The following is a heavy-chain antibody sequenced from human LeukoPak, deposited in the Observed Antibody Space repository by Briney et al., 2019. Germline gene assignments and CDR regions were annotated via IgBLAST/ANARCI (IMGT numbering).Heavy chain of an antibody. CDR3: ARVYYDILTGYYSAPYLPFDY. J-gene: IGHJ4*02. Sequence: ASVKVSCKASGGTSSSYAISWVRQAPGQGLEWMGGIIPIFGTANYAQKLQGRVTMTTDTSTSTAYMELRSLRSDDTAVYYCARVYYDILTGYYSAPYLPFDYWGQGTLVTVSS. CDR2: IIPIFGTA. V-gene: IGHV1-69*05. D-gene: IGHD3-9*01. CDR1: GGTSSSYA.